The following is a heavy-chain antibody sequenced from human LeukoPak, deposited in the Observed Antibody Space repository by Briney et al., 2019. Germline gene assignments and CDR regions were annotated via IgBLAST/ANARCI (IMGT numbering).Heavy chain of an antibody. Sequence: SETLSLTCTVSGGSISSYYWSWLRQPPGKGLEYIGYTHYSGSTNYNPSLKSRVTISVDTSKNQFSLKLSSVTAADTAVYYCARYSGYGYFDYWGQGTLVTVSS. CDR2: THYSGST. J-gene: IGHJ4*02. V-gene: IGHV4-59*01. D-gene: IGHD5-12*01. CDR1: GGSISSYY. CDR3: ARYSGYGYFDY.